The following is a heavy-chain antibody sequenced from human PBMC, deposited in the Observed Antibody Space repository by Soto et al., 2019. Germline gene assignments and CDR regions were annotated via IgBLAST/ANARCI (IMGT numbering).Heavy chain of an antibody. D-gene: IGHD6-19*01. V-gene: IGHV1-8*01. Sequence: QVQLVQSGAEVKKPGASVKVSCKASGYTFTSYDINWVRQDTGQGLEWMGWMNPNSGNTGYAQKFQGRVTMTRNTSISTAYMELSSLRSDDTAVYYCARVNEWLGALKNWGQGTLVTVSS. CDR2: MNPNSGNT. J-gene: IGHJ4*02. CDR3: ARVNEWLGALKN. CDR1: GYTFTSYD.